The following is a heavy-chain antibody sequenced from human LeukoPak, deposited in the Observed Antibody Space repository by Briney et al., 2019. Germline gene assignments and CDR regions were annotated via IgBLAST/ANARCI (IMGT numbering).Heavy chain of an antibody. Sequence: AGGSLRLSCAASGFTFSSYAMSWIRQAPGKGLEWVSAISGSGGSTYYADSVKGRFTISRDNSKNTLYLQMNSLRAEDTAVYYCAKGAEGPRWPPFDYWGQGTLVTVSS. V-gene: IGHV3-23*01. J-gene: IGHJ4*02. CDR3: AKGAEGPRWPPFDY. CDR1: GFTFSSYA. CDR2: ISGSGGST. D-gene: IGHD4-23*01.